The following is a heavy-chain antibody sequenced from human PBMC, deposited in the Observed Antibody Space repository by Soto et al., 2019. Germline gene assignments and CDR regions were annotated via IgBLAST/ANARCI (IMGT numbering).Heavy chain of an antibody. CDR2: ISYDGNNK. J-gene: IGHJ6*02. V-gene: IGHV3-30-3*01. CDR3: ARAGCDGGRCYTLVGLRYGMDV. Sequence: QVQLVESGGGVVQPGRSLRLSCAASGFTFSSYVMHWVRQAPGKGLEWVAVISYDGNNKYYADSVKGRFTISRDNYKNTLYLQMNSLRAEDTAVYSCARAGCDGGRCYTLVGLRYGMDVWGQGTTVTVSS. CDR1: GFTFSSYV. D-gene: IGHD2-15*01.